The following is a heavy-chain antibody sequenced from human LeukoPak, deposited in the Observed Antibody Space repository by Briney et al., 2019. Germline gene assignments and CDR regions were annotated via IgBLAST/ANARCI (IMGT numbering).Heavy chain of an antibody. V-gene: IGHV6-1*01. J-gene: IGHJ3*02. CDR2: TYYRSKWYN. Sequence: PSQTLSLTCAISGDSVSSNSAAWNWIRQSLSRGLEWLGRTYYRSKWYNDYVVSVKSRITINPDTSKNQFSLQLNSVTPEDSAVYFCARETYAFDIWGQGTMVTVSS. CDR1: GDSVSSNSAA. CDR3: ARETYAFDI.